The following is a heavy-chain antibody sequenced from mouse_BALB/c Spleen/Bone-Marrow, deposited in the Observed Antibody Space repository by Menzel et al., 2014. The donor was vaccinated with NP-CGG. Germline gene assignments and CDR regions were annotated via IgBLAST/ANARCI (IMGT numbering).Heavy chain of an antibody. CDR1: GYTFTSYW. Sequence: VQRVESGADLVRPGASVKLSCKASGYTFTSYWINWVKQRPGQGLEWIGNIYPSDSYTNYNQKFRDKATLTVDTSSSTAYMQLSSPTSEDSAVYYCTRQDYYGNSYWYFDVWGAGTTVTVSS. CDR3: TRQDYYGNSYWYFDV. CDR2: IYPSDSYT. V-gene: IGHV1-59*01. J-gene: IGHJ1*01. D-gene: IGHD1-1*01.